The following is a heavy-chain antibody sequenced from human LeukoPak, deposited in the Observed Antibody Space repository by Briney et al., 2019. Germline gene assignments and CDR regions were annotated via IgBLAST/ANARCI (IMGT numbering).Heavy chain of an antibody. CDR1: GGSLSSSSYY. CDR2: IYFSGST. V-gene: IGHV4-39*07. CDR3: ARGIVVVTAIRPFDY. J-gene: IGHJ4*02. Sequence: SETLSLTCTVSGGSLSSSSYYWGWIREPPGKGLEWIGRIYFSGSTYYNPSLKSRVTISVDTSKNQFSLKLSSVTAADTAVYYCARGIVVVTAIRPFDYWGQGTLVTVSS. D-gene: IGHD2-21*02.